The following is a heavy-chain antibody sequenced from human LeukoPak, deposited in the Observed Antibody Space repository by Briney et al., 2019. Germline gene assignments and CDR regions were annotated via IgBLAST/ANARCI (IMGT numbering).Heavy chain of an antibody. Sequence: ASVKVSCKVSGYTLTELSMHWVRQAPGKGLEWMGGFEPEDGETIYAQKFQGRVTMTEDTSTDTAYMELSSLRSEDTAVYYCARDLHRITMVRGAPFDYWGQGTLVTVSS. CDR2: FEPEDGET. D-gene: IGHD3-10*01. J-gene: IGHJ4*02. CDR1: GYTLTELS. V-gene: IGHV1-24*01. CDR3: ARDLHRITMVRGAPFDY.